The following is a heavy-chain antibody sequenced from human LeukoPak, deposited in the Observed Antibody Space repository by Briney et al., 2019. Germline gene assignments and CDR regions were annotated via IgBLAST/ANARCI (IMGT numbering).Heavy chain of an antibody. D-gene: IGHD3-22*01. CDR3: ARHGPTYFYDSSGVSDV. CDR1: GYPFIHYW. V-gene: IGHV5-10-1*01. CDR2: IDPSDSYT. Sequence: GESLRISFQTPGYPFIHYWISWGRRVPGKGLEWMGRIDPSDSYTNYRPPFQGHITISADRSLNTSYLRWSGLKASDTAMYFCARHGPTYFYDSSGVSDVWGQGTLVTVSS. J-gene: IGHJ4*02.